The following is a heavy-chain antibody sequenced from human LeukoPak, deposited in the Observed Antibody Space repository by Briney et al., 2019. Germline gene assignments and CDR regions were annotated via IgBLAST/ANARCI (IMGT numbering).Heavy chain of an antibody. Sequence: GGSLRLSCAASGFTFSDYYMSWIRQAPGKGLEWVSCISSSSSYIYYADSVKGRFTTSRDNAKNSLYLQMNSLRAEDTAVYYCAGDLRSSGYYAFDYWGQGTLVTVSS. CDR1: GFTFSDYY. V-gene: IGHV3-11*06. J-gene: IGHJ4*02. CDR3: AGDLRSSGYYAFDY. D-gene: IGHD3-22*01. CDR2: ISSSSSYI.